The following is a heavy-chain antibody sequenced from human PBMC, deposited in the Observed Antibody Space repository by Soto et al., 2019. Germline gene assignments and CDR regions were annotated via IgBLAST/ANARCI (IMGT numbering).Heavy chain of an antibody. J-gene: IGHJ6*01. CDR3: ARDIRGSRACEERDI. CDR2: INPNSGDT. D-gene: IGHD2-2*02. Sequence: AGCPRWSAHQSPGRGLEWVGWINPNSGDTEYAQNFQGRVTMTRDTSFNLVYMEMSGLMSDDTAVYYCARDIRGSRACEERDIWG. CDR1: AGCP. V-gene: IGHV1-2*02.